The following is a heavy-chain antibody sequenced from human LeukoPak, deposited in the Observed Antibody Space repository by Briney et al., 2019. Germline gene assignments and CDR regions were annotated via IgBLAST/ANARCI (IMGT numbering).Heavy chain of an antibody. CDR1: GFTYSNYW. D-gene: IGHD6-6*01. J-gene: IGHJ4*02. CDR2: INQDGTIK. CDR3: ARIGYSSSSLDY. V-gene: IGHV3-7*01. Sequence: GGSLRLSCAASGFTYSNYWVTWVRQAPGKGLEWVANINQDGTIKYYADSVKGRFASSRDNGKNSLYIQMNSLRAEDTALYYCARIGYSSSSLDYWGQGTLVTVHS.